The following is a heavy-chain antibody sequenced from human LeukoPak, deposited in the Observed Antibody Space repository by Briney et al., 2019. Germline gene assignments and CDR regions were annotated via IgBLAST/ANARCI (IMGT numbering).Heavy chain of an antibody. CDR3: ARHGCSSNICHFDY. J-gene: IGHJ4*02. D-gene: IGHD2-2*01. V-gene: IGHV4-39*01. CDR1: GGSISSSSYY. CDR2: IFYSGST. Sequence: SETLSLTCTVSGGSISSSSYYWGWVRQPPGKGVEWVGSIFYSGSTSYNPSLKRRVTLSVEKCKKHFSLKLSSVPAADTAVYYCARHGCSSNICHFDYWGQGTLVTVSS.